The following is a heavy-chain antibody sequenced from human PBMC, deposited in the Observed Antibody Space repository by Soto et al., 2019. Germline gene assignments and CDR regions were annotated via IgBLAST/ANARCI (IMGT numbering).Heavy chain of an antibody. CDR1: GGTFSSYA. CDR2: IIPIFGTA. D-gene: IGHD6-6*01. Sequence: QVQLVQSGAEVKKPGSSVKVSCKASGGTFSSYAISWVRQAPGQVLEWMGGIIPIFGTANYAQKFQGRVTITADESTSTAYMELSSLRSEDTAVYYCARCRGRDSSSMTNWFDPWGQGTLVTVSS. CDR3: ARCRGRDSSSMTNWFDP. V-gene: IGHV1-69*12. J-gene: IGHJ5*02.